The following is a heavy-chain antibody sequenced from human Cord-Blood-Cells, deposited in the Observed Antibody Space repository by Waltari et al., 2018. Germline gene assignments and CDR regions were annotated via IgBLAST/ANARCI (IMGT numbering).Heavy chain of an antibody. CDR1: GFTFSSYA. V-gene: IGHV3-30-3*01. J-gene: IGHJ4*02. D-gene: IGHD2-8*02. CDR2: ISYDGSNK. Sequence: QVQLVESGGGVVQPGRSLRLSCAASGFTFSSYAMHWVRQAPGKGLEWVAVISYDGSNKYYADSVKGRFTISRDNSKNTLYLQMNSLRAEDTAVYYCARDPYRWLFDYWGQGTLVTVSS. CDR3: ARDPYRWLFDY.